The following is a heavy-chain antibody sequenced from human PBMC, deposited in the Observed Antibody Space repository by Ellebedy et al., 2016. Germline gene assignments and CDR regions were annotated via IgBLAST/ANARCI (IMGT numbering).Heavy chain of an antibody. Sequence: SETLSLTCTVSGGSISGSSYYWGWIRQPPGKGLEWIGSSYYSGSTDYNPSLKSRVTISVDTSKNQFSLKVSSVTAADTAVYYCARHMTHYDISGLEYWGQGMVVTVSA. J-gene: IGHJ4*02. CDR3: ARHMTHYDISGLEY. CDR1: GGSISGSSYY. D-gene: IGHD3-9*01. CDR2: SYYSGST. V-gene: IGHV4-39*01.